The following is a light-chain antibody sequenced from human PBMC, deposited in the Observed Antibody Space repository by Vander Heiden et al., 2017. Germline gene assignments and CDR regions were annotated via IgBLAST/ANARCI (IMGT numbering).Light chain of an antibody. CDR1: ILGATY. V-gene: IGLV3-1*01. J-gene: IGLJ2*01. CDR2: QDS. CDR3: QAWDSSTVV. Sequence: SSELTQPPYVSVSPGQTARIPCSGAILGATYACWYQQKPGPSAVLVLYQDSKRPAGIPERFSGSNSGNTATLTISGTQARDEADYDWQAWDSSTVVFGGRTKLTVL.